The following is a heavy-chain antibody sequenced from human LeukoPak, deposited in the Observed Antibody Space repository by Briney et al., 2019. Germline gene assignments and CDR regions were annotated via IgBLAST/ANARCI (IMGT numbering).Heavy chain of an antibody. J-gene: IGHJ4*02. Sequence: ASVKVSCKASGYTFTGYHMHWVRQAPGQGLEWMGRINPNSGDTNYAQKFQGRVTMTRDTSISTAYVELSRLRSDDTAVYYCARDYCSSTSCLCDYWGQGTLVTVSS. CDR3: ARDYCSSTSCLCDY. V-gene: IGHV1-2*06. CDR1: GYTFTGYH. CDR2: INPNSGDT. D-gene: IGHD2-2*01.